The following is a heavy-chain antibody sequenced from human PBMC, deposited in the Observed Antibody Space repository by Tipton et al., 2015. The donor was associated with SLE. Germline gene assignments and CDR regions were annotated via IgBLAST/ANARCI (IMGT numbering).Heavy chain of an antibody. V-gene: IGHV4-59*10. CDR3: ARYDYGSGIDI. CDR2: IYTSGST. J-gene: IGHJ3*02. D-gene: IGHD3-10*01. Sequence: TLSLTCAVYGGSFSGYYWSWIRQPAGKGLEWIGYIYTSGSTNYNPSLKSRVTISVDTSKNQFSLKLSSVTAADTAVYYCARYDYGSGIDIWGQGTMVTVSS. CDR1: GGSFSGYY.